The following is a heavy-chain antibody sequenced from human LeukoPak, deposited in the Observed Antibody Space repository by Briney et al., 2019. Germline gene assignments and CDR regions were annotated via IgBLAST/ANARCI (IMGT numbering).Heavy chain of an antibody. CDR3: ARGASCGGDCYPH. CDR1: GFSVRSSY. J-gene: IGHJ4*02. D-gene: IGHD2-21*02. CDR2: IYTSDSA. V-gene: IGHV3-53*01. Sequence: GGSLRLSCEASGFSVRSSYMSWVRQAPGKGLEWVPVIYTSDSAHYADSVKGRFIISRDNSRNTLYVQMNSLRAWNTAVYYCARGASCGGDCYPHWGQGTLVTVSS.